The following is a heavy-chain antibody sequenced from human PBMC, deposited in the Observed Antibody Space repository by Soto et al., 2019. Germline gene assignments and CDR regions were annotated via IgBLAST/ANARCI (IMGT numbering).Heavy chain of an antibody. Sequence: EEQLLESGGGLVQPGGSLRVSCAASGFTFSSYGMSWVRQAPGKGPEWVSTLSGSGDRTDYADSVRGRFTISRDNSKNTVYLQMNSLRTEDTAIYYCPKSNQIFGVLIDYYYYGMDVWGQGTTVTVSS. D-gene: IGHD3-3*01. CDR2: LSGSGDRT. CDR3: PKSNQIFGVLIDYYYYGMDV. J-gene: IGHJ6*02. V-gene: IGHV3-23*01. CDR1: GFTFSSYG.